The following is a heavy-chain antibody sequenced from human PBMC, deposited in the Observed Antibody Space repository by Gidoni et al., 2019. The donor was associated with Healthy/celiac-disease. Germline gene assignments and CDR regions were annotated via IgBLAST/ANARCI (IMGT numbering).Heavy chain of an antibody. Sequence: QVQLVESGGGVVQPGRSLRLSCAASGFTFSSYAMHWVRQAPGKGLEWVAVISYDGSNKYYADSVKGRFTISRDNSKNTLYLQMNSLRAEDTAVYYCARGPVRDTIFGVVIIFPLYGMDVWGQGTTVTVSS. V-gene: IGHV3-30*04. J-gene: IGHJ6*02. CDR2: ISYDGSNK. CDR3: ARGPVRDTIFGVVIIFPLYGMDV. D-gene: IGHD3-3*01. CDR1: GFTFSSYA.